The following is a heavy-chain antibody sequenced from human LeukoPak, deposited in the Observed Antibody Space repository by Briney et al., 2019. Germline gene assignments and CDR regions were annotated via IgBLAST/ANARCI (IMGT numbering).Heavy chain of an antibody. V-gene: IGHV4-39*01. D-gene: IGHD3/OR15-3a*01. CDR2: IYYSGNT. Sequence: GSLRLSCAASGFTFGDYYMSWIRQPPGKGLEWIGSIYYSGNTYYNASLKSQVSISIDTSKNQFSLRLTSVTAADAAVYYCARQTGSGLFILPGGQGTLVTVSS. CDR1: GFTFGDYY. J-gene: IGHJ4*02. CDR3: ARQTGSGLFILP.